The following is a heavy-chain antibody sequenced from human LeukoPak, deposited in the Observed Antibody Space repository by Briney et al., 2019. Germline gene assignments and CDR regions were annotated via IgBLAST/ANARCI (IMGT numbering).Heavy chain of an antibody. Sequence: SETLSLTCTVSGGSISSSSYYWGWIRQPPGKGLEWIGSIYYSGSTYYNPSLMSRVTISVDTSKNQFSLKLSSVTAADTAVYYCARVSSWTHYWGQGTLVTVSS. V-gene: IGHV4-39*01. CDR1: GGSISSSSYY. D-gene: IGHD6-13*01. CDR2: IYYSGST. CDR3: ARVSSWTHY. J-gene: IGHJ4*02.